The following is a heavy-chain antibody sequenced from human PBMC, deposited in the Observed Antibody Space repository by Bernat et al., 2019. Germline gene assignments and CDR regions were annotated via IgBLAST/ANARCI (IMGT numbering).Heavy chain of an antibody. Sequence: QVQLVESGGGVVQPGRSLRLSCAASGFTFSSYGMHWVRQAPGKGLEWVAVIWYDGSNKYYAESVKGRFTISRDNSKNTLYLQMNSLRAEDTAVYYCAREKQWLEGLGSSDAFDIWGQGAMVTVSS. V-gene: IGHV3-33*01. J-gene: IGHJ3*02. CDR2: IWYDGSNK. D-gene: IGHD6-19*01. CDR1: GFTFSSYG. CDR3: AREKQWLEGLGSSDAFDI.